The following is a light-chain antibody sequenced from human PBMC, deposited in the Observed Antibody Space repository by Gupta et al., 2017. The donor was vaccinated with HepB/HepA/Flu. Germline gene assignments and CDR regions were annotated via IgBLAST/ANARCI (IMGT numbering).Light chain of an antibody. CDR2: EVT. V-gene: IGLV2-23*02. J-gene: IGLJ3*02. CDR1: SSDVGNYNL. CDR3: YSYATSGAFVV. Sequence: QSALTPPASVSGSPGQSITISCTGTSSDVGNYNLVSWYQQHPGKPPKLIIYEVTKRPSGVSNRFSASKSGNTASLTISGLQAEDESDYYCYSYATSGAFVVFGGGTKLTVL.